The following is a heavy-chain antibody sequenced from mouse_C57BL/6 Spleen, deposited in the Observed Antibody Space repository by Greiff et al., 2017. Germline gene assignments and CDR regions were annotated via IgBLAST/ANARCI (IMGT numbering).Heavy chain of an antibody. Sequence: QVQLQQPGAELVRPGTSVKLSCKASGYTFTSYWMHWVKQRPGQGLEWIGVIDPSDSYTNYNQKFKGKATLTVDTSSSTAYMQLSSLTSEDSAVYYCARGDSQLGWYFDVWGTGTTVTVSS. D-gene: IGHD3-1*01. J-gene: IGHJ1*03. CDR1: GYTFTSYW. CDR2: IDPSDSYT. CDR3: ARGDSQLGWYFDV. V-gene: IGHV1-59*01.